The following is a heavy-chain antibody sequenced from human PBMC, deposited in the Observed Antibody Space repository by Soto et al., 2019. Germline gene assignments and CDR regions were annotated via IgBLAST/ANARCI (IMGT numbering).Heavy chain of an antibody. Sequence: QVQLVQSGAEVKKPGSSVKVSCKASGGTIGSQGIAWVRQAPGQGLEWMGGFIAMLGTPTYAKKVQGRATISADESLTSSYLELRTLRSEDTGVYFCARGAMANFDYWGQGTVVTVSS. D-gene: IGHD5-18*01. J-gene: IGHJ4*02. CDR2: FIAMLGTP. CDR3: ARGAMANFDY. V-gene: IGHV1-69*01. CDR1: GGTIGSQG.